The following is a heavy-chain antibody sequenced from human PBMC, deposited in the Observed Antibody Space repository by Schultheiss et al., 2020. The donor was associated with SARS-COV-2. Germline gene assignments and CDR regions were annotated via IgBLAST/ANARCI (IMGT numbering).Heavy chain of an antibody. CDR2: ISGSGGKT. Sequence: GESLKISCAASGFTFSGSAMHWVRQAPGKGLVWVSAISGSGGKTYYADSVKGRFTISRDNSKNTLYLQMNSLRAEDTAVYYCAAAGQRTGFDYWGQGTLVTVSS. CDR3: AAAGQRTGFDY. V-gene: IGHV3-23*01. J-gene: IGHJ4*02. CDR1: GFTFSGSA. D-gene: IGHD6-13*01.